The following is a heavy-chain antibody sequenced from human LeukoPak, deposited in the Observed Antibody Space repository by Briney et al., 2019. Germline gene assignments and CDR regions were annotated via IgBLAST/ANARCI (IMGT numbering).Heavy chain of an antibody. D-gene: IGHD3-10*01. CDR1: GFTFKNYG. CDR3: AKDDVLLWFGELGGFDY. CDR2: IWYDGSNN. J-gene: IGHJ4*02. V-gene: IGHV3-30*02. Sequence: GGSLRLSCVASGFTFKNYGMHWVRQAPGKGLEWVTFIWYDGSNNFYADSVKGRFTISRDNSKNTLYLQMNSLGAEDTAVYYCAKDDVLLWFGELGGFDYWGQGTLVTVSS.